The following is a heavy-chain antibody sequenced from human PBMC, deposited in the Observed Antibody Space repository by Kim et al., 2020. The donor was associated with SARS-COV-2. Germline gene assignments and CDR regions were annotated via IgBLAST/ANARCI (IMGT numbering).Heavy chain of an antibody. Sequence: YADSVKGRFTISRDNAKNSLYLQLNSLRAEDTAVYYCARRITMVQGVTDYWGQGTLVTVSS. V-gene: IGHV3-21*01. CDR3: ARRITMVQGVTDY. J-gene: IGHJ4*02. D-gene: IGHD3-10*01.